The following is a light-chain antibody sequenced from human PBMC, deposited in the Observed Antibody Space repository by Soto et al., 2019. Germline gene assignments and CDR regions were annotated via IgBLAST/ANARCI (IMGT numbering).Light chain of an antibody. V-gene: IGKV3-15*01. CDR3: QQDHNWPPFT. J-gene: IGKJ4*01. Sequence: EIVMTQSPATLSVSPGERATLSCRASQSVSSNLAWYQQKPGQAPRLLIYGASTRATGIPARFSGSGSETEFTLTISSLQSEDFALYHCQQDHNWPPFTCGGGTKVEIK. CDR2: GAS. CDR1: QSVSSN.